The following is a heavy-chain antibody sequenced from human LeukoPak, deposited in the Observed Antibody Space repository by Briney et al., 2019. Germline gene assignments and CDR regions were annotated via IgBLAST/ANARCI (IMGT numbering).Heavy chain of an antibody. Sequence: GGSLTLSCAASGFTFSSYAMSWVRQAPGKGLEWVSGISSGGGSTYYADSVKRRFTISRDNSKNTLYLQMNSLRAEDTAVYYCAKAVRISNLGVDYWGQGTLVPVSS. V-gene: IGHV3-23*01. D-gene: IGHD3-16*01. CDR1: GFTFSSYA. CDR2: ISSGGGST. J-gene: IGHJ4*02. CDR3: AKAVRISNLGVDY.